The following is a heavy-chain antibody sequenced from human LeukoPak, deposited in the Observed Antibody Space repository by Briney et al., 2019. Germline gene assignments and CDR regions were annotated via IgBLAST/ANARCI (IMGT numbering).Heavy chain of an antibody. CDR2: IKQDGSEK. V-gene: IGHV3-7*01. J-gene: IGHJ4*02. Sequence: GGSLRLSCAASGFTFSNYWMSWVRQAPGKGLEWVANIKQDGSEKYYVDSMKGRCTISRDNAKNSLYLQMNSLRAEDTAVYYCASQSSSGWFQWGQGTLVTVSS. CDR3: ASQSSSGWFQ. D-gene: IGHD6-19*01. CDR1: GFTFSNYW.